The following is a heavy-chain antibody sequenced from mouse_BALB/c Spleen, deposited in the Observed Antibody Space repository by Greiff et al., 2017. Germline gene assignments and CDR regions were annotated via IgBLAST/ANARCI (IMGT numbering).Heavy chain of an antibody. Sequence: EVKLMESGGGLVQPGGSLRLSCATSGFTFSDFYMEWVRQPPGKRLEWIAASRNKANDYTTEYSASVKGRFIVSRDTSQSILYLQMNALRAEDTAIYYCAREDGNYGFDYWGQGTTLTVSS. D-gene: IGHD2-1*01. CDR2: SRNKANDYTT. V-gene: IGHV7-1*02. J-gene: IGHJ2*01. CDR3: AREDGNYGFDY. CDR1: GFTFSDFY.